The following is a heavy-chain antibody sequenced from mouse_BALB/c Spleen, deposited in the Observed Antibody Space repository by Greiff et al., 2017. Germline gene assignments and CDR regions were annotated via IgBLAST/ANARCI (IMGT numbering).Heavy chain of an antibody. J-gene: IGHJ1*01. CDR3: ARWDGNYYWYFDV. V-gene: IGHV5-17*02. CDR2: ISSGSSTI. CDR1: GFTFSSFG. Sequence: EVMLVESGGGLVQPGGSRKLSCAASGFTFSSFGMHWVRQAPEKGLEWVAYISSGSSTIYYADTVKGRFTISRDNPKNTLFLQMTSLRSEDTAMYYCARWDGNYYWYFDVWGAGTTVTVSS. D-gene: IGHD2-1*01.